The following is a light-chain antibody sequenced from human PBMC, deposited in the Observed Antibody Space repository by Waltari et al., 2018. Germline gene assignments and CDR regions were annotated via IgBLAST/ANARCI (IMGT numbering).Light chain of an antibody. CDR1: SSDIGGYNY. V-gene: IGLV2-11*01. J-gene: IGLJ2*01. Sequence: QAALTQPPSVSGSPGQSVTISCTGTSSDIGGYNYVSWYQQRPGKAPKLMIFDVNKRPSGVSDRFSGSKSGDTASLTISGLQAEDEADYYCSSYAGSNTFVLFGGGTRLTVL. CDR3: SSYAGSNTFVL. CDR2: DVN.